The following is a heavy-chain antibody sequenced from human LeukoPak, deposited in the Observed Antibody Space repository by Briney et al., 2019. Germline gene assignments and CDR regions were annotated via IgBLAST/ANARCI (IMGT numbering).Heavy chain of an antibody. Sequence: PGGSLRLSCAASGFTFDDYAMHWVRQAPGKGLEWVSGISWNSGSIGYADSVKGRFTISRDNAKNSLNLQMNSLRAEDTALYYCAKDRHGSRFYYMDVWGKGTTVTISS. CDR2: ISWNSGSI. V-gene: IGHV3-9*01. CDR1: GFTFDDYA. CDR3: AKDRHGSRFYYMDV. J-gene: IGHJ6*03. D-gene: IGHD5-24*01.